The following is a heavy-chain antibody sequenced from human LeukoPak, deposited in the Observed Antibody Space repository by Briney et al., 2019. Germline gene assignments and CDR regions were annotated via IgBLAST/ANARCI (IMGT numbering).Heavy chain of an antibody. V-gene: IGHV4-34*01. J-gene: IGHJ4*02. Sequence: KPSETLSLTCAVYGGSFSGYYWSWIRRPPGKGLEWIGEINHSGSTNYNPSLKSRVTISVDTSKNQFSLKLSSVTAADTAVYYCAGDLTYYDILTGYYYWGQGTLVTVSS. CDR2: INHSGST. CDR3: AGDLTYYDILTGYYY. D-gene: IGHD3-9*01. CDR1: GGSFSGYY.